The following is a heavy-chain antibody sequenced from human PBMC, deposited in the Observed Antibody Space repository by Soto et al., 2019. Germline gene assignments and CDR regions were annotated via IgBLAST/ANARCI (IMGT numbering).Heavy chain of an antibody. CDR2: IYWDDDK. CDR1: GFSLSSRGEA. J-gene: IGHJ5*02. D-gene: IGHD3-10*02. CDR3: AHMFGQVSPFNWFDP. V-gene: IGHV2-5*02. Sequence: QITLKESGPTLVKPTQTLTVTCTFSGFSLSSRGEAVGWIRQPPGKALEWLALIYWDDDKRYSPSLKTRLAITKDTSRNQVVLTMTNMDPVDTATYFCAHMFGQVSPFNWFDPWGQGTLVTVSS.